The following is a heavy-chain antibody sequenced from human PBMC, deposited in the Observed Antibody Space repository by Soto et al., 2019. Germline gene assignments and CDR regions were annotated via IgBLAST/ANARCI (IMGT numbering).Heavy chain of an antibody. CDR1: GFTFSDYW. D-gene: IGHD3-10*01. CDR2: IKQDGIEK. Sequence: PGGSLRLSCVGSGFTFSDYWMTWVRQAPGKGVEWVANIKQDGIEKYSLDSVEGRFIISRDNAENSVYLQMNSLRVEDSAVYYCARGRGVALTYYPHGVDVWGQGTTVTVSS. V-gene: IGHV3-7*01. CDR3: ARGRGVALTYYPHGVDV. J-gene: IGHJ6*02.